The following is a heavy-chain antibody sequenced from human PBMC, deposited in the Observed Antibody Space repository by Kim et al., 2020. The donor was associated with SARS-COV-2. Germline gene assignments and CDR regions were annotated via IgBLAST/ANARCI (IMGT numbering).Heavy chain of an antibody. J-gene: IGHJ4*02. D-gene: IGHD2-2*01. V-gene: IGHV4-61*03. CDR3: ARGSSTASGYYFDY. Sequence: NPALTSRVTISVDTSKNHFSLKLSSVTAADTAVYYCARGSSTASGYYFDYWGQGTLVTVSS.